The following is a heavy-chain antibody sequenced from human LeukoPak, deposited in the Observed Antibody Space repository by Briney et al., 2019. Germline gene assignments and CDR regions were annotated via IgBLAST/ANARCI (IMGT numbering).Heavy chain of an antibody. Sequence: GGSLRLSCAASGFTFSSYAMHWVRQAPGKGLEWVAVISYDGSNKYYADSVKGRFTISRDNSKNTLYLQMNSLRAEDTAVYYCARCKSTVGTGYYVFDYWGQGTLVTVSS. J-gene: IGHJ4*02. CDR1: GFTFSSYA. CDR2: ISYDGSNK. D-gene: IGHD3/OR15-3a*01. CDR3: ARCKSTVGTGYYVFDY. V-gene: IGHV3-30-3*01.